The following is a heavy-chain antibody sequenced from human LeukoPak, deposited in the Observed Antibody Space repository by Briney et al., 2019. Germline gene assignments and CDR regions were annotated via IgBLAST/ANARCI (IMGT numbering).Heavy chain of an antibody. Sequence: PGGSLRLSCAASGFTFSSYAMHWVCQAPGKGLEYVSAISSNGGSTYYANSVKVRFTTSRDNSKNTLYLQMGSLRAEDMAVYYCARDPPPGVGATLHGYFDYWGQGTLVTVSS. CDR2: ISSNGGST. V-gene: IGHV3-64*01. CDR1: GFTFSSYA. D-gene: IGHD1-26*01. CDR3: ARDPPPGVGATLHGYFDY. J-gene: IGHJ4*02.